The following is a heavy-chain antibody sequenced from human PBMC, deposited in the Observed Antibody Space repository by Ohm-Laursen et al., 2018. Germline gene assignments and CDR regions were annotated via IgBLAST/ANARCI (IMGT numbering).Heavy chain of an antibody. CDR1: GFTSFSSHW. CDR3: ATYGDCRD. CDR2: VNQDGSEK. V-gene: IGHV3-7*01. Sequence: SLRLSCSASGFTSFSSHWMSWVRQAPGTGLEWVAAVNQDGSEKYYVDSVKGRFTISRDNAKNSLYRQMNSLRADDTAVFYCATYGDCRDWGQGTLVTVSS. D-gene: IGHD4-17*01. J-gene: IGHJ4*02.